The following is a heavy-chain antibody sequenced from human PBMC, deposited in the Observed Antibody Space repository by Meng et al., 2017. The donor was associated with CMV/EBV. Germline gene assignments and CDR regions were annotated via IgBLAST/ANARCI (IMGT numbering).Heavy chain of an antibody. CDR2: INSDGSST. CDR1: GFTFSSYW. CDR3: ARSIAARQRWFDP. Sequence: GGSLRLSCAASGFTFSSYWMHWVRQAPGKGLVWVSRINSDGSSTSYADSVKGRFTISRDNAKNTLYLQMNSLRAEDTAVYYCARSIAARQRWFDPWGQGTLVTVSS. J-gene: IGHJ5*02. D-gene: IGHD6-6*01. V-gene: IGHV3-74*01.